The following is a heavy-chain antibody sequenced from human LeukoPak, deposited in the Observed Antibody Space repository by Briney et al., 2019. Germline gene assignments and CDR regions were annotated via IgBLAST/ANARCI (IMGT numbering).Heavy chain of an antibody. CDR1: GFTFSNNW. Sequence: GGSLRLSCADSGFTFSNNWMNWVRHVPGKGLVWVSQINPDGTGTTYAGSVKGRFAISRDNAKNTVYLQMNSLTAEDTAVYYCARVYQFVFDYWGQGTLVTVSS. D-gene: IGHD2-21*01. CDR3: ARVYQFVFDY. J-gene: IGHJ4*02. CDR2: INPDGTGT. V-gene: IGHV3-74*03.